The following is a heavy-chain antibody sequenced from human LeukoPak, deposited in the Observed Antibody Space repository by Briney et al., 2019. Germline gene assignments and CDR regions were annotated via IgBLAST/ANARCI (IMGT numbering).Heavy chain of an antibody. CDR2: ISSSSSTI. D-gene: IGHD1-20*01. CDR1: GFTFSSYS. Sequence: GGSLRLSCAASGFTFSSYSMNWVRQAPGKGLEWVSYISSSSSTIYYADSVKGRFTISRDNAKNTLYLQMNSLRVEDTAVYYCVPLNWNPPGDFDRWGQGTLVTVSS. J-gene: IGHJ4*02. V-gene: IGHV3-48*04. CDR3: VPLNWNPPGDFDR.